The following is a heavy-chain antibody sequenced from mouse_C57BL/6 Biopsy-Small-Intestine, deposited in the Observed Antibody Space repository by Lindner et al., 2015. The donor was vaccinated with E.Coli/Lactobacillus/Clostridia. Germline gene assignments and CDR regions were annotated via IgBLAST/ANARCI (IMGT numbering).Heavy chain of an antibody. CDR3: ARPPSNWDDWYFDV. CDR1: GYAFSSSW. D-gene: IGHD4-1*01. CDR2: IYPGDGDT. Sequence: VQLQESGPELVKPGASVKISCKASGYAFSSSWMNWVKQGPGKGLEWIGRIYPGDGDTNYNGKFKGKATLTADKSSSTAYMQLSSLTSEDSAVYFCARPPSNWDDWYFDVWGTGTTVTVSS. V-gene: IGHV1-82*01. J-gene: IGHJ1*03.